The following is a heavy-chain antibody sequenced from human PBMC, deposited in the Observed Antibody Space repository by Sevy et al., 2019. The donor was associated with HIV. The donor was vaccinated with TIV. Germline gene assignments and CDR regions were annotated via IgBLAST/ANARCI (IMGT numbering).Heavy chain of an antibody. J-gene: IGHJ4*02. V-gene: IGHV3-33*01. D-gene: IGHD2-15*01. CDR3: ARGFCSGGSCYPYYFDY. CDR1: AFTFSRYD. Sequence: GGSLRLSCAASAFTFSRYDMHWVRQAPGKGLEWVALIWYDGSNKYYADSVKGRFTISRDNSKNTLYLHMNSLRVEDTAVYYCARGFCSGGSCYPYYFDYWGQGTLVTVS. CDR2: IWYDGSNK.